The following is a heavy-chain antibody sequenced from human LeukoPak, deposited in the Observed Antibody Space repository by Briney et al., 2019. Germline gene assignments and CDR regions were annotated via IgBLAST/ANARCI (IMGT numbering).Heavy chain of an antibody. J-gene: IGHJ4*02. V-gene: IGHV4-59*08. CDR3: ARSRPYSSSWYFFDY. D-gene: IGHD6-13*01. CDR1: GGSISSYY. CDR2: IYYSGST. Sequence: TSETLSLTCTVSGGSISSYYWSWIRQPPGKGLEWIGYIYYSGSTNYNPSLKSRVTISVDTSKNQFSLKLSFVTAADTAVYYCARSRPYSSSWYFFDYWGQGTLVTVSS.